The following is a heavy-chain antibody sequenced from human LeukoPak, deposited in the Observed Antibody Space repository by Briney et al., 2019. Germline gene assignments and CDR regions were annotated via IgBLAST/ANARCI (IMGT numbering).Heavy chain of an antibody. CDR2: ISGSGGST. CDR3: AKDSFWSGYYGYFDY. CDR1: GFTFSSYA. D-gene: IGHD3-3*01. Sequence: GGSLRLSCAASGFTFSSYAMSWVRQAPGKRLEWVSAISGSGGSTYYADSVKGRFTISRDNSKNTLYLQMNSLRAEDTAVYYCAKDSFWSGYYGYFDYWGQGTLVTVSS. J-gene: IGHJ4*02. V-gene: IGHV3-23*01.